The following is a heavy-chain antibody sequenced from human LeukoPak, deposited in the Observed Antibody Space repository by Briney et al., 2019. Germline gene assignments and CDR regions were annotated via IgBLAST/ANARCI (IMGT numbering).Heavy chain of an antibody. CDR3: ARDITGTTLVDY. V-gene: IGHV4-31*03. CDR2: IYYSGST. J-gene: IGHJ4*02. D-gene: IGHD1-7*01. CDR1: GGSISSGGYY. Sequence: SETLSLTCTVSGGSISSGGYYWSWIRQHPGKGLEWIGYIYYSGSTYYNPSLKSRVTISVDTSKNQFSLKLSFVTAADTAVYYCARDITGTTLVDYWGQGTLVTVSS.